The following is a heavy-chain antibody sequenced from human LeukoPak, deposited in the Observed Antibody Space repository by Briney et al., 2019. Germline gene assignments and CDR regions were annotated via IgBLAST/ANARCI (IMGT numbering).Heavy chain of an antibody. Sequence: GGSLRLSCAASGFTFSSYAMSWVRQAPVKGLEWVSAISGSGGSTYYADSVKGRFTISRDNSKNTLYLQMNSLRAEDTAVYYCAKATGSGSYYAYDAFDIWGQGTMVTVSS. J-gene: IGHJ3*02. V-gene: IGHV3-23*01. CDR3: AKATGSGSYYAYDAFDI. D-gene: IGHD3-10*01. CDR1: GFTFSSYA. CDR2: ISGSGGST.